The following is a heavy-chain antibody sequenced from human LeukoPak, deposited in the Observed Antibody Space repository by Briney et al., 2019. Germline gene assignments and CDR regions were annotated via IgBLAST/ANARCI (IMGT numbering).Heavy chain of an antibody. V-gene: IGHV3-23*01. D-gene: IGHD3-22*01. CDR1: GFTFSSYA. J-gene: IGHJ4*02. Sequence: GGSLRLSCAASGFTFSSYAMSWVRQAPGKGLDWVAAISGSGGSTYYADSVKGRFTISRDNSKNTLYLQMNSLRAEDTAVYYCAKDGPPLYYYDSSGFFDYWGQGTLVTVSS. CDR3: AKDGPPLYYYDSSGFFDY. CDR2: ISGSGGST.